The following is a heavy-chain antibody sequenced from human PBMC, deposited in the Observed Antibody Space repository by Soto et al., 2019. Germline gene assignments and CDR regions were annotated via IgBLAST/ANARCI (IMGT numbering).Heavy chain of an antibody. CDR1: GYTFNTYY. CDR2: IHPSGGGT. V-gene: IGHV1-46*02. CDR3: ARGGHIAVVTASFDY. Sequence: QVQLVQSGAEVRKPGASVKVSCKPSGYTFNTYYLHWLRQAPGQALEWMGVIHPSGGGTTYAQKFLGRVNVTRDTSTTTVFMELSSLRSDDTAVYYCARGGHIAVVTASFDYWGQGTLGTVSS. J-gene: IGHJ4*02. D-gene: IGHD2-21*02.